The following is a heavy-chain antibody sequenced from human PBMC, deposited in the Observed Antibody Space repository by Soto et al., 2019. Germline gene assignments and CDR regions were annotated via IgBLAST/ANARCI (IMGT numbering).Heavy chain of an antibody. CDR1: GFCFSDHY. CDR2: SRNRANSYTT. D-gene: IGHD1-1*01. V-gene: IGHV3-72*01. Sequence: GGSLGLSCAASGFCFSDHYMDWVRQAPGKGLEWVGRSRNRANSYTTEYAASVKGRFTISRDDSKDSLYLHMNSLKTEDTAIYYCTRVGTGSFYFGYWGQGA. J-gene: IGHJ4*02. CDR3: TRVGTGSFYFGY.